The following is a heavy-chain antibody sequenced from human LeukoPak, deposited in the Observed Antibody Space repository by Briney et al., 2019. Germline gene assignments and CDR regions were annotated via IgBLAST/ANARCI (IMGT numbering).Heavy chain of an antibody. CDR3: ARDWELQDY. D-gene: IGHD1-26*01. J-gene: IGHJ4*02. Sequence: PGGSLRLSCAASGFTFSSYSMNWVRQAPGKGLEWVSYISSSSSTIYYADSVKGRLTISRDDAKKSLYLQMNSLRAEDTAVYYCARDWELQDYWGQGTLVTVSS. V-gene: IGHV3-48*04. CDR2: ISSSSSTI. CDR1: GFTFSSYS.